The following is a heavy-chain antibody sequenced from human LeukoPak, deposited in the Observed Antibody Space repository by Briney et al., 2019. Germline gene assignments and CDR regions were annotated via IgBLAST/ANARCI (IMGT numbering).Heavy chain of an antibody. CDR2: ISAYNGNT. CDR3: ARSAYVEGFDI. J-gene: IGHJ3*02. Sequence: ASVKVSCKASGYTFTSYGISWVRQAPGQGLEWMGWISAYNGNTNYAQKFQGRVTITADKSTSTAYMELSSLRSEDTAVYYCARSAYVEGFDIWGQGTMVTVSS. CDR1: GYTFTSYG. V-gene: IGHV1-18*01. D-gene: IGHD3-10*02.